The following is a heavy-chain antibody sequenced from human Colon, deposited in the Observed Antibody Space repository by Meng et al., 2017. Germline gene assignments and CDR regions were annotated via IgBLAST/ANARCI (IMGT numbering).Heavy chain of an antibody. Sequence: GESLKISCAASGFTFSDYWMNWVHQVPGKGLEWVSRINGDGGSVSYADSVKGRFTISRDNSKSTLYLQMNDLRADDTAVYYCASLSPPVTEKWIDPWGQGTLVTVSS. D-gene: IGHD4-17*01. J-gene: IGHJ5*02. V-gene: IGHV3-74*01. CDR3: ASLSPPVTEKWIDP. CDR1: GFTFSDYW. CDR2: INGDGGSV.